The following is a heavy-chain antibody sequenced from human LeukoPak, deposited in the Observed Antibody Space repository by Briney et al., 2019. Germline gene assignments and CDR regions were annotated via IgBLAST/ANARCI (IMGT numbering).Heavy chain of an antibody. J-gene: IGHJ3*02. Sequence: SVKVSCKASGGTFSSYAISWVRQAPGQGLEWMGRIIPILGIANYAQKFQGRVTITADKSTSTAYMELSSLRSEDTAVYYCAREGLEAASDAFDIWGQGTMVTVSS. D-gene: IGHD6-13*01. CDR1: GGTFSSYA. CDR2: IIPILGIA. CDR3: AREGLEAASDAFDI. V-gene: IGHV1-69*04.